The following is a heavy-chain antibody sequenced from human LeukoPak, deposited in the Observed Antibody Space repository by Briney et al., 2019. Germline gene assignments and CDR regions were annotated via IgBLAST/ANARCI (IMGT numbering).Heavy chain of an antibody. CDR2: ISDSGSAI. CDR3: ARIGSAAFTDY. J-gene: IGHJ4*02. D-gene: IGHD3-3*02. V-gene: IGHV3-23*01. CDR1: GFTFSTYA. Sequence: EGSLRLSCAASGFTFSTYALNWVRHAPGKGLERVSAISDSGSAIYYADSVKGRFTMSRDNSKNSLFLHMNSLRAEDTAVYYCARIGSAAFTDYWGQGTLVTVSS.